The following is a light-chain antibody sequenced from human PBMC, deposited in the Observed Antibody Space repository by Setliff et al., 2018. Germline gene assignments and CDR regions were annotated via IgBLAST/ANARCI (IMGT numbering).Light chain of an antibody. CDR3: SSYISSITLV. J-gene: IGLJ3*02. Sequence: QSVLTQPASVSGSPGQSITISCTGTSSDVGGYNYVSWYQQYPGKAPKLMIFDVNKRPSGVPSRFSGSKSGNTASLTISGLQAEDEGDYYCSSYISSITLVFGGGTKVTVL. CDR1: SSDVGGYNY. CDR2: DVN. V-gene: IGLV2-14*01.